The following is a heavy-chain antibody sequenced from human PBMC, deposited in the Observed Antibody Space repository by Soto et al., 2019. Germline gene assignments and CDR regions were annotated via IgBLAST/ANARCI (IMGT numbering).Heavy chain of an antibody. Sequence: QLQLQESGPGLVKPSETLSLTCTVSGGSISSSSYYWGWIRQPPGKGLEWIGSIYYSGSTYYNPSLKSRVTISVDTCNNKFSLKLSSVTAADTAVYYCARHQSHSSSYVDPWGQGTLVTVSS. CDR3: ARHQSHSSSYVDP. V-gene: IGHV4-39*01. J-gene: IGHJ5*02. CDR2: IYYSGST. D-gene: IGHD6-13*01. CDR1: GGSISSSSYY.